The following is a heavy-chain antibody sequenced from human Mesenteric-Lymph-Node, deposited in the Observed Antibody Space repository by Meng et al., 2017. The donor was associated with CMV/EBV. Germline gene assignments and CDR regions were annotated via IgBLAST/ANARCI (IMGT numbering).Heavy chain of an antibody. CDR2: IERDGTT. Sequence: LSLTCAASGFTFSNHYMTWVRQAPGKGLEWVSVIERDGTTYYADSVKGRFTISRDNSKSTLYLQMNSVRTEDTAVYYCARDRGGYFDFWGQGTLVTVSS. D-gene: IGHD3-16*01. J-gene: IGHJ4*02. CDR3: ARDRGGYFDF. CDR1: GFTFSNHY. V-gene: IGHV3-66*02.